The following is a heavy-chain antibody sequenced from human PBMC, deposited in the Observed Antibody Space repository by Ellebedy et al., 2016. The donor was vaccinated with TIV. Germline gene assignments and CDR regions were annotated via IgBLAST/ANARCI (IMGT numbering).Heavy chain of an antibody. Sequence: GESLKISCTGSGYSFTSYWIGWVRQMPGQGLEWMGIIYPGDSDTRYSPSFQGQVTISADKAISTVYLQWSSLKASDTAIYFCAKIREAAYYYGSGGYFDSWGQGTLVSV. CDR2: IYPGDSDT. D-gene: IGHD3-10*01. V-gene: IGHV5-51*01. CDR1: GYSFTSYW. CDR3: AKIREAAYYYGSGGYFDS. J-gene: IGHJ4*02.